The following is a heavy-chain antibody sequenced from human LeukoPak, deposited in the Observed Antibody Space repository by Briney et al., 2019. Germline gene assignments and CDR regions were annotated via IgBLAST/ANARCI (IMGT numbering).Heavy chain of an antibody. D-gene: IGHD2-15*01. V-gene: IGHV3-21*04. CDR2: ISSSSSYI. CDR1: GFTFSSYS. Sequence: RPGGSLRLSCAASGFTFSSYSKNWVRQAPGKGLEWVSSISSSSSYIYYADSVKGRFTISRDNAKNSLYLQMNSLRGEDTALYYCAKDVGPGYCNGDNCYLGWDAFDIWGQGTMVTVSS. J-gene: IGHJ3*02. CDR3: AKDVGPGYCNGDNCYLGWDAFDI.